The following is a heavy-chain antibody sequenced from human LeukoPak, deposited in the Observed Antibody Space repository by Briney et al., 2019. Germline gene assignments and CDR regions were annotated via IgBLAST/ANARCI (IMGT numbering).Heavy chain of an antibody. CDR1: GFTFSSHV. CDR3: ARGLDSTVTTFFDY. Sequence: GGSLRLSCAASGFTFSSHVMHWVRQAPGKGLEWVAVISSDGSSKYYADSVKGRFTISRDSSKNTLYLQMKSLRAEDTAVYYCARGLDSTVTTFFDYWGQGTLVTVSS. D-gene: IGHD4-11*01. J-gene: IGHJ4*02. CDR2: ISSDGSSK. V-gene: IGHV3-30-3*01.